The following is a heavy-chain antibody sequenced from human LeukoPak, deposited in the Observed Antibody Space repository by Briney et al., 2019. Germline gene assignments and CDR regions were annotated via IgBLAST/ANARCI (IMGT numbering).Heavy chain of an antibody. CDR2: IYSGGST. J-gene: IGHJ3*02. CDR3: ARYALASPHDPAGNNVVDI. D-gene: IGHD5-24*01. CDR1: GFTVSSNY. Sequence: GGSLRLSCAASGFTVSSNYMSWVRQAPGKGPEWVSVIYSGGSTYYADSVKGRFTISRDNSKNTLYLQMNSLRAEDTAVYYCARYALASPHDPAGNNVVDIWGQGTMVTVSS. V-gene: IGHV3-53*01.